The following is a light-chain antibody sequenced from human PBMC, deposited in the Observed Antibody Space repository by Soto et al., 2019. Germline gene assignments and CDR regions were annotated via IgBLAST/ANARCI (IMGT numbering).Light chain of an antibody. CDR1: QTILYISNNKNY. CDR3: QHYYTTPLT. J-gene: IGKJ4*01. Sequence: DIVMTQSPDSLAVSLGERATINCKSSQTILYISNNKNYLAWYQQKPGQPPKLLIYWASTGESGLPDRFSGSVSGTDFPLTINTLQAEDVAVYYCQHYYTTPLTFGGGTKVEI. CDR2: WAS. V-gene: IGKV4-1*01.